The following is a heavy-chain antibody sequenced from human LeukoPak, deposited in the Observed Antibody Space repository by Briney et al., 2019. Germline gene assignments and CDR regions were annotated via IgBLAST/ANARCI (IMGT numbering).Heavy chain of an antibody. Sequence: GGSLRLSCAASGFTFSSYWMHWVRQAPGKGLVWVSRIRTDGTITTYADSVKGRFSISRDNAKNTLYLQMNSLRAEDTAVYYCAKDLHIVVVTATSGQDYWGQGTLVTVSS. CDR1: GFTFSSYW. J-gene: IGHJ4*02. CDR3: AKDLHIVVVTATSGQDY. CDR2: IRTDGTIT. V-gene: IGHV3-74*01. D-gene: IGHD2-21*02.